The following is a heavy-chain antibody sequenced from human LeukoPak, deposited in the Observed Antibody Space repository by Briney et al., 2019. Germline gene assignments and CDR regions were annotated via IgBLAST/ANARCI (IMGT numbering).Heavy chain of an antibody. CDR3: ARDPAWDCSSTSCYEAPFDY. Sequence: SVKVSCKASGGTFSSYAISWVRQAPGQGLEWMGGIIPIFGTANYAQKFQGRVTITTDESTSTAYMELSSLRSEDTAVYYCARDPAWDCSSTSCYEAPFDYWGQGTLVTVSS. J-gene: IGHJ4*02. D-gene: IGHD2-2*01. CDR1: GGTFSSYA. CDR2: IIPIFGTA. V-gene: IGHV1-69*05.